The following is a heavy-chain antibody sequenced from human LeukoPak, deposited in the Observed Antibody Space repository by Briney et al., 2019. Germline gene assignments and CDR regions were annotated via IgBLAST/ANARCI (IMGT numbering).Heavy chain of an antibody. J-gene: IGHJ4*02. CDR1: GYIFTSYY. V-gene: IGHV1-46*01. CDR2: INPSGGNT. CDR3: ARASGWSADYYFDY. D-gene: IGHD6-19*01. Sequence: ASVKVSCKASGYIFTSYYMHWVRQAPGQGLEWMGRINPSGGNTNYAQKFQGRVTITADESTSTAYMELSSLRSEDTAVYYCARASGWSADYYFDYWGQGTLVTVSS.